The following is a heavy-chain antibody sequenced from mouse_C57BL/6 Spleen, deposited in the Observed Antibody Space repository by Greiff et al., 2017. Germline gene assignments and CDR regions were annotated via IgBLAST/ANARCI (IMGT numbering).Heavy chain of an antibody. CDR1: GYSFTGYF. V-gene: IGHV1-20*01. J-gene: IGHJ1*03. D-gene: IGHD1-1*01. CDR2: LNPYNGDT. Sequence: VQLQQSGPELVKPGDSVKISCKASGYSFTGYFLNWVMQSHGKSLEWIGRLNPYNGDTFYNQKFKGKATLTVDKSSSTAHMELRSLTSEDSAVYYCARYPLYYGSSYWYFDVWGTGTTVTVSS. CDR3: ARYPLYYGSSYWYFDV.